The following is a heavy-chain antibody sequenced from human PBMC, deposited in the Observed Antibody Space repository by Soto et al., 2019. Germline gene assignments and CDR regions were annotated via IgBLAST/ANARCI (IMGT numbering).Heavy chain of an antibody. J-gene: IGHJ4*02. Sequence: PGGSLSLSCAASGFIFRDYYMSWIRQAPGKGLEWISYISSSSNTIYYADSVKGRFTISRDNARDSLYLQVNSLRAEDTAVYYCARQAPYDSSGYYYSDYWGQGTLVTVSS. CDR2: ISSSSNTI. CDR1: GFIFRDYY. CDR3: ARQAPYDSSGYYYSDY. V-gene: IGHV3-11*01. D-gene: IGHD3-22*01.